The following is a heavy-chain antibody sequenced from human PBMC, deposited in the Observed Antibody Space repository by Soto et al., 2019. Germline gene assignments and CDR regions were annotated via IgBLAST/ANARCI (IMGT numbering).Heavy chain of an antibody. J-gene: IGHJ6*02. D-gene: IGHD2-21*02. CDR3: ARDRYCGGDCRYYYGMDV. CDR1: GFTFSSYS. CDR2: ISSSGTYI. Sequence: EVQLVESGGGLVKPGGSLRLSCAASGFTFSSYSMNWVRQAPGKGLEWVSSISSSGTYIYYTDSLKGRFTISRDNAKNSRYLQMNSLRAEDTAVYYCARDRYCGGDCRYYYGMDVWGQGTTVTVSS. V-gene: IGHV3-21*01.